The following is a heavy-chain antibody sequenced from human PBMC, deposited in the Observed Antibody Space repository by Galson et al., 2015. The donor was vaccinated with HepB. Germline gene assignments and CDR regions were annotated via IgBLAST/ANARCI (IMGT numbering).Heavy chain of an antibody. V-gene: IGHV1-18*04. Sequence: SVKVSCKASGYTFTNYAITWVRQAPGQGLEWMGWISSYNGNRNYAQKVQDRVTLTTDTSTSTAYMELTSLRSDDTAVYYCARDPQYINNWYSRNGGWFDPWGQGTLVTVSS. D-gene: IGHD1-1*01. CDR3: ARDPQYINNWYSRNGGWFDP. CDR1: GYTFTNYA. J-gene: IGHJ5*02. CDR2: ISSYNGNR.